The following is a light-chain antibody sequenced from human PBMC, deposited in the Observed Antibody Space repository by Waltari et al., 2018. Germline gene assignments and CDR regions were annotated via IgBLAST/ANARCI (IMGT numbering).Light chain of an antibody. CDR2: EDS. CDR3: CSYATGGTYV. V-gene: IGLV2-23*01. J-gene: IGLJ1*01. Sequence: QSALTQPASVSGSPGQSITISCTGTSSNVGTYKLVSWYQQHPGKAPKLIIYEDSKRPSGVSIRFSGSKSGNTASLTISGLQAEDEADYYCCSYATGGTYVFGTGTKVTVV. CDR1: SSNVGTYKL.